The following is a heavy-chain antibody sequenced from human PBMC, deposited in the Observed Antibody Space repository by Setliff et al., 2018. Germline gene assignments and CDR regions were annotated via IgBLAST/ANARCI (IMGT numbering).Heavy chain of an antibody. CDR1: GVSINSLNW. V-gene: IGHV4-4*02. J-gene: IGHJ6*03. CDR2: T. Sequence: SETLSLTCAVSGVSINSLNWWTWVRQPPGKGLEWIGDTYYNPSLKSRATVSVDTSTSQFSLRLTSVTAADSAVYFCARYPRRGNGWYPYYVDVWGKGTTVTVSS. CDR3: ARYPRRGNGWYPYYVDV. D-gene: IGHD6-19*01.